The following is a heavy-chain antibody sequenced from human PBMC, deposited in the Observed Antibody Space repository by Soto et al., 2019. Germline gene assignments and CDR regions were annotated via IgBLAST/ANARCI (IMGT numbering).Heavy chain of an antibody. CDR2: ISAYNGNT. CDR1: GYTFTSYG. V-gene: IGHV1-18*04. D-gene: IGHD2-8*01. CDR3: ARDRMVHHWFDP. J-gene: IGHJ5*02. Sequence: ASVKVSCKASGYTFTSYGISWVRQAPGQGLEWMGWISAYNGNTNYAQKLQGRVTMTTDTSTSTAYMELRSLRSDDTAVYYRARDRMVHHWFDPWGQGTRITVSS.